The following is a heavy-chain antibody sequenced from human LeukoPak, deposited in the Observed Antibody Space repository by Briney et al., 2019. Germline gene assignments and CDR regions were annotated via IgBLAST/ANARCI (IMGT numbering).Heavy chain of an antibody. Sequence: GGSLRLSCTASGFIFNTYGMHWGRQAPGKGLEWVAALSYDAREFFADSVKGRFTISRDNSKNTLYLQMNNLRADDTAVYYCAKAGCGNANCYTNSWGQGTLVTVSS. D-gene: IGHD2-2*01. V-gene: IGHV3-30*18. CDR2: LSYDARE. CDR1: GFIFNTYG. J-gene: IGHJ4*02. CDR3: AKAGCGNANCYTNS.